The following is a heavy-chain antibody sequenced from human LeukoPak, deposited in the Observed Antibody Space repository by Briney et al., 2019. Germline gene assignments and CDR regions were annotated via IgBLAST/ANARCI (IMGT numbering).Heavy chain of an antibody. CDR2: MNPNSGNT. V-gene: IGHV1-8*01. D-gene: IGHD3-22*01. CDR3: ARDSSSGYRNWFDP. CDR1: GYTFTSYD. Sequence: RASVKVSCKASGYTFTSYDINWVRQATGQGLEWMGWMNPNSGNTGYAQKFQGRVTMTRNTSISTAYMELSSLRPEDTAVYYCARDSSSGYRNWFDPWGQGTLVTVSS. J-gene: IGHJ5*02.